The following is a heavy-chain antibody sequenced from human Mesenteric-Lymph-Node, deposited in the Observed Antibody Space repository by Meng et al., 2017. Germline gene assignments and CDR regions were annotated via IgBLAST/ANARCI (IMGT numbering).Heavy chain of an antibody. Sequence: GPGLVKPSQSLSLPCTVSGGSVSSGGYYWTWIRQHPGKGLEWFGHIYYSGSTFYNPSLKRRVIISIDTSKNQFSLNLRSVTAADTAVYYCARVSSGWDYFDYWGQGTLVTVSS. CDR1: GGSVSSGGYY. CDR2: IYYSGST. D-gene: IGHD6-19*01. CDR3: ARVSSGWDYFDY. V-gene: IGHV4-31*03. J-gene: IGHJ4*02.